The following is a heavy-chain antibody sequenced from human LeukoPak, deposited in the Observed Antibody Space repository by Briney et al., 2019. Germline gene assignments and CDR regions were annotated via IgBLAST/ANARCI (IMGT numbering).Heavy chain of an antibody. CDR1: GGSISSYY. V-gene: IGHV4-4*07. CDR3: ARLIAADPQLDY. D-gene: IGHD6-25*01. CDR2: IYTSGST. J-gene: IGHJ4*02. Sequence: SETLSLTCTVSGGSISSYYWSWIRQPAGKGLEWIGRIYTSGSTNYNPSLKSRVTVSSDRSKNEFYLKLSSVTAADTAVYYCARLIAADPQLDYWGQGTLVTVSS.